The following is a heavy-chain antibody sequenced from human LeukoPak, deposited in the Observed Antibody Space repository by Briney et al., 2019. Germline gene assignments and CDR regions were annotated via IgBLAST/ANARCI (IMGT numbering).Heavy chain of an antibody. CDR2: ISSGSSTI. V-gene: IGHV3-48*04. CDR3: ARADCSSTSCWGYYYYGMDV. Sequence: GGSLRLSCAASGFTFSSYSMNWVRQAPGKGLEWVSYISSGSSTIYYADSVKGRFTMSRDNAKNSLYLQMNSLRVEDTAVYYCARADCSSTSCWGYYYYGMDVWGQGTTVTVSS. J-gene: IGHJ6*02. CDR1: GFTFSSYS. D-gene: IGHD2-2*01.